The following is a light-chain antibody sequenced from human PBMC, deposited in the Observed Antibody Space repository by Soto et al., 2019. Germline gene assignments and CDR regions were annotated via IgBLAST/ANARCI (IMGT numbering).Light chain of an antibody. V-gene: IGKV1-9*01. CDR2: LAS. CDR1: QGISNS. CDR3: QQLIRFPTK. J-gene: IGKJ1*01. Sequence: IQLTQSPSSLSASVGDRVTITCRASQGISNSLAWYQQKPGKAPKLLMYLASTLQSGVPPRSSGTGSGTNFTLTISSLQPEDFATYYCQQLIRFPTKFGQGTKVDIK.